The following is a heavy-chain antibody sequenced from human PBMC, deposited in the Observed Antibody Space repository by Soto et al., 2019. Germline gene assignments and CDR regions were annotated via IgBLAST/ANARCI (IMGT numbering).Heavy chain of an antibody. J-gene: IGHJ6*02. D-gene: IGHD6-19*01. CDR3: ARGLRMAVAGRYYYYGMDV. V-gene: IGHV4-34*01. CDR1: GGSFSGSY. Sequence: SETLSLTWAVSGGSFSGSYWSWIRQPPGKGLEWIGEINHSGSTNYNPSLKSRVTISVDTSKNQFSLKLSSVTAADTAVYYCARGLRMAVAGRYYYYGMDVLGQGTTGTGSS. CDR2: INHSGST.